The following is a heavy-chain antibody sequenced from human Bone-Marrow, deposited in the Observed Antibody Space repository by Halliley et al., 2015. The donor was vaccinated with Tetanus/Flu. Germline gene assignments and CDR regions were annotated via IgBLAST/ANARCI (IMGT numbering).Heavy chain of an antibody. Sequence: SLRLSCAASGFTVSSFAMTWVRQAPEKGLEWVSGTSGSGGYTYYEDSVKGRFTISRDNSKNTLYLQMNSLRAEDTAVYYCARWGKQWLVDIQEYDYYGMDVWGQGTTVTVSS. CDR1: GFTVSSFA. J-gene: IGHJ6*02. CDR3: ARWGKQWLVDIQEYDYYGMDV. CDR2: TSGSGGYT. V-gene: IGHV3-23*01. D-gene: IGHD6-19*01.